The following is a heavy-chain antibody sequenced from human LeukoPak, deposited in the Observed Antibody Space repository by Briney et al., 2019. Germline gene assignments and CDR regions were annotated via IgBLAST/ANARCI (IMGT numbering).Heavy chain of an antibody. CDR1: GFTFSNDW. J-gene: IGHJ4*02. CDR3: AGTWSFDY. V-gene: IGHV3-74*01. D-gene: IGHD2-15*01. CDR2: ISGDGATT. Sequence: GGSLRLSCAVSGFTFSNDWMHWVRQAPGKGLLWVSRISGDGATTNYADSVRGRFTISRDNAKNTLYLQMDSLRAEDTAVYYCAGTWSFDYWGQGTLVTVSS.